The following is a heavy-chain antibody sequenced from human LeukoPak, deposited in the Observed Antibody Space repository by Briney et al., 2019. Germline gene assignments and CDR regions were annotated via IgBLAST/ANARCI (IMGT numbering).Heavy chain of an antibody. CDR2: TYYRSKWYN. D-gene: IGHD6-19*01. J-gene: IGHJ4*02. CDR1: GDSVSTASNA. V-gene: IGHV6-1*01. CDR3: ARYSSGRIDY. Sequence: SQTLSLTCAISGDSVSTASNAWYWIRQSPSRGLEWLGRTYYRSKWYNDYAVSVRSRITINPDTSKNQFSLQLNSVTPEDTAVYYCARYSSGRIDYWGQGTLVTVSS.